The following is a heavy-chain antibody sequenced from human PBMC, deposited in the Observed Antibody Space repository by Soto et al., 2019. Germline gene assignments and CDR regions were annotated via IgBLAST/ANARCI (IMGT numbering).Heavy chain of an antibody. Sequence: PGGSLRLSCVASGVTFSSFAMSWVRQAPGKGLEWVSTISGSGGSTYYADSVKGRLTIPRDNSKNTLSLHINSLRAEDTAVYYCAKAETYDFWSGLHFDYWGQGTLVTVSS. CDR3: AKAETYDFWSGLHFDY. CDR1: GVTFSSFA. V-gene: IGHV3-23*01. CDR2: ISGSGGST. J-gene: IGHJ4*02. D-gene: IGHD3-3*01.